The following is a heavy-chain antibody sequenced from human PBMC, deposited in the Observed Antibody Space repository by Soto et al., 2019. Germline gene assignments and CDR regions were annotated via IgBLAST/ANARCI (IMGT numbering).Heavy chain of an antibody. V-gene: IGHV3-66*01. D-gene: IGHD1-1*01. CDR2: FYSDGST. J-gene: IGHJ4*02. CDR3: ARGPAGTPYTVDY. Sequence: GGSLRLSCAASGFTVSSNYMTWVRQAPGKGLEWVSVFYSDGSTYYTDSVKGRFTISRDNSKNTLYLQMNSLRAEDTAVYYCARGPAGTPYTVDYWGQGTLVTVSS. CDR1: GFTVSSNY.